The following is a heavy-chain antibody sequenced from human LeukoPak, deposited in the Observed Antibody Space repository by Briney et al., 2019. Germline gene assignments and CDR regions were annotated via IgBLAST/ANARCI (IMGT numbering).Heavy chain of an antibody. J-gene: IGHJ6*02. Sequence: GASVKVSCKASGYTFTSYGISWVRQAPGQGLEWMGWISAYNGNTNYAQKLQGRVTMTTDTSTSTAYMELRSLRSDDTAVYYCARDRAQTSAYSGSYYWGYYYYGMDVWGQGTTVTVSS. V-gene: IGHV1-18*01. CDR1: GYTFTSYG. D-gene: IGHD1-26*01. CDR3: ARDRAQTSAYSGSYYWGYYYYGMDV. CDR2: ISAYNGNT.